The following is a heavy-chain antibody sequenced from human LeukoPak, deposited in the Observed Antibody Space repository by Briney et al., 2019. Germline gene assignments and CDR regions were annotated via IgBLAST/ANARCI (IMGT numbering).Heavy chain of an antibody. D-gene: IGHD2-15*01. J-gene: IGHJ4*02. CDR2: IYSGGAI. CDR3: AQQVGYCSRGNCYFTY. CDR1: GLAVGSNY. Sequence: GGSLRLSCVASGLAVGSNYMSWVRQAPGKGLEWVSLIYSGGAIRYADSVKGRFTISRDNSKSTLYLQMSSLRVEDTAVYYCAQQVGYCSRGNCYFTYWGQGTLVTVSS. V-gene: IGHV3-53*01.